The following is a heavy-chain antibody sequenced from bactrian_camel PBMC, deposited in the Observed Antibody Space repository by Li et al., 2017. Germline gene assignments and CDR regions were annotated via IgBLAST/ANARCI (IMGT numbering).Heavy chain of an antibody. D-gene: IGHD3*01. Sequence: HVQLVESGGGSVQAGGSLKLSCTYSGFTYNPLNEIEMGWWRQTPGNECEGVASIDSDGIASYADPVKGRFTISRDNAKDTLYLQINSLKIEDTAVYYCALGSSRQATMTARGKGAQVTVS. CDR2: IDSDGIA. J-gene: IGHJ4*01. V-gene: IGHV3S53*01. CDR1: GFTYNPLNEIE.